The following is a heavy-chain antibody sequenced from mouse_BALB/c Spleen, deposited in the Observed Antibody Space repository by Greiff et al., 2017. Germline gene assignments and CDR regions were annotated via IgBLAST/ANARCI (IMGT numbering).Heavy chain of an antibody. CDR2: ISSGGSYT. Sequence: EVKLQESGGDLVKPGGSLKLSCAASGFTFSSYGMSWVRQTPDKRLEWVATISSGGSYTYYPDSVKGRFTISRDNAKNTLYLQMSSLKSEDTAMYYCARYGSSLWYFDVWGAGTTVTVSS. V-gene: IGHV5-6*01. CDR1: GFTFSSYG. D-gene: IGHD1-1*01. CDR3: ARYGSSLWYFDV. J-gene: IGHJ1*01.